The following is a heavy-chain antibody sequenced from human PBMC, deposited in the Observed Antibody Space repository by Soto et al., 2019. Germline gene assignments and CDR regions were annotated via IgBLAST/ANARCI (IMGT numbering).Heavy chain of an antibody. J-gene: IGHJ4*02. CDR2: ISGSDGRT. CDR1: GFMFKKYA. D-gene: IGHD6-25*01. Sequence: EVQLLESGGGLVQPGGSLRLSCAASGFMFKKYAMSWVRQAPGKGLEWVSGISGSDGRTSYAESVKGRFTISRDNSKSNLHLQINSLRPADTAMYYCAPDPLSPLAARLYYFDYCGQGHLVTVSS. CDR3: APDPLSPLAARLYYFDY. V-gene: IGHV3-23*01.